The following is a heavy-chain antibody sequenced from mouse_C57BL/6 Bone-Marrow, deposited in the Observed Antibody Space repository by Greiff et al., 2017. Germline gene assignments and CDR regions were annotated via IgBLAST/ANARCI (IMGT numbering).Heavy chain of an antibody. CDR3: ARGFNYYGSSPCAD. J-gene: IGHJ3*01. Sequence: QVQLQQPGAELVMPGASVKLSCKASGYTFTSYWMHWVKQRPGQGLEWIGEIDPSDSYTNYNQKFKGKSTLTVDKSSSTAYMQLRSLTSEDSAVYYCARGFNYYGSSPCADWGQGTLVTVSA. CDR1: GYTFTSYW. V-gene: IGHV1-69*01. CDR2: IDPSDSYT. D-gene: IGHD1-1*01.